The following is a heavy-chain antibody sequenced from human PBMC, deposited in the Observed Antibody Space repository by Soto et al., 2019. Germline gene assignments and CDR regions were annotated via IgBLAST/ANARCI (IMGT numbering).Heavy chain of an antibody. CDR3: AKDLLRFEEFAGMDV. J-gene: IGHJ6*02. CDR2: ISGSGGST. D-gene: IGHD3-10*01. Sequence: EVQLLESGGGLVQPGGSLRLSCAASGFTFSSYAMSWVRQAPGKGLEWVSAISGSGGSTYYADSVKGRFTVSRDNSKNTMYFQMNSLRVEDTAVYYCAKDLLRFEEFAGMDVWGQGTTVTVSS. V-gene: IGHV3-23*01. CDR1: GFTFSSYA.